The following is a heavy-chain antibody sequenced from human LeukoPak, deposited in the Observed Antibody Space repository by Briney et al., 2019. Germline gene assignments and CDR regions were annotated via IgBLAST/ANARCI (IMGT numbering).Heavy chain of an antibody. D-gene: IGHD1-14*01. J-gene: IGHJ4*02. Sequence: GGSLRLSCAASGFTFSNYAMSWVRQAPGKGLEWVSAISGNGGGTYYTDSVKGRFTISRDNSKNTLYLQMNSLRAEDTAIYYCARGQSVTSPSYWGQETLATVS. CDR2: ISGNGGGT. CDR3: ARGQSVTSPSY. CDR1: GFTFSNYA. V-gene: IGHV3-23*01.